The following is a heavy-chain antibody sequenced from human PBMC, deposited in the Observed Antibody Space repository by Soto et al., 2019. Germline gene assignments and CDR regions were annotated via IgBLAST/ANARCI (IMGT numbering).Heavy chain of an antibody. CDR1: GYSISSGYY. V-gene: IGHV4-38-2*02. J-gene: IGHJ6*02. Sequence: SETLSLTCAVSGYSISSGYYWGWIRQPPGRGLDWIGSIYHSGSTYYNPSLKSRVTISVDTSKNQFSLKLSSVTAADTAVYYCAREDSSGWYGGDYYYYYGMDVWGQGTTVTVSS. D-gene: IGHD6-19*01. CDR2: IYHSGST. CDR3: AREDSSGWYGGDYYYYYGMDV.